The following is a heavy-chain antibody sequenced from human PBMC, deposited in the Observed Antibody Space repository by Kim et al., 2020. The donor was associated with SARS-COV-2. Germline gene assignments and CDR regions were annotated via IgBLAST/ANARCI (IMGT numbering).Heavy chain of an antibody. J-gene: IGHJ1*01. V-gene: IGHV1-18*01. D-gene: IGHD6-19*01. CDR1: GYTFTSYG. CDR3: ARLAVAVTSHFQY. Sequence: ASVKVSCKASGYTFTSYGISWVRQAPGQGLEWMGWISTYNGNTNFAQSLQGRVTMTTDTSTSTAYMELRSLRSDDTAVYYCARLAVAVTSHFQYWGQGTLVIVSS. CDR2: ISTYNGNT.